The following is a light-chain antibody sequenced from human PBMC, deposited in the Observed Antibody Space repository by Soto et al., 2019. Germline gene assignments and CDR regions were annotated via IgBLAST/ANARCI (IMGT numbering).Light chain of an antibody. CDR3: MQTIQLPIT. J-gene: IGKJ5*01. CDR2: EVS. Sequence: DIVMTQTPLSSPVTLGQAASISCRSSQSLLQSDGKTYLFWLLQKPGQPPQLLIYEVSKRFSGVPERFSGSGSGTEFTLKISRVEAEDVGVYYCMQTIQLPITFGQGTRLEIK. V-gene: IGKV2D-29*01. CDR1: QSLLQSDGKTY.